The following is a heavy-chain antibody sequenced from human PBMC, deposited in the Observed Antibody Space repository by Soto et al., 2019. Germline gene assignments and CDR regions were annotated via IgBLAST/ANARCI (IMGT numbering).Heavy chain of an antibody. CDR2: IYYSGNT. Sequence: QVQLQESGPGLVKPSQTLSLTCTVSGGSISSGDYYWSWIRQPPGKGLEWIGYIYYSGNTYYNPSLKSRVTISVDTSKNQFSLKLSSVTAADTAVYGCARLSSRMINAFDIWGQGTMVTVSS. D-gene: IGHD3-16*01. CDR3: ARLSSRMINAFDI. J-gene: IGHJ3*02. CDR1: GGSISSGDYY. V-gene: IGHV4-30-4*01.